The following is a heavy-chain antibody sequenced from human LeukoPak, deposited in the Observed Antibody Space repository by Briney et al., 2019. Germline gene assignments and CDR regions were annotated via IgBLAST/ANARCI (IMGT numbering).Heavy chain of an antibody. V-gene: IGHV4-59*10. Sequence: KSSETLSLTCAVYGGSFSGYYWSWIRQPAGKGLEWIGRIYTSGSTNYNPSLKSRVTISVDTSKNQFSLKLSSVTAADTAVYYCARVSLLQSYYYYYMDVWGKGTTVTVSS. CDR2: IYTSGST. J-gene: IGHJ6*03. D-gene: IGHD4-11*01. CDR1: GGSFSGYY. CDR3: ARVSLLQSYYYYYMDV.